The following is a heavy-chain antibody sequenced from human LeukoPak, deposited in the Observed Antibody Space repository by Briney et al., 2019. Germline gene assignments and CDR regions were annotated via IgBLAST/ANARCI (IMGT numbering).Heavy chain of an antibody. CDR3: ARHGRSGGSCYFILDY. CDR2: IYPGDSDT. Sequence: GESLQISCKGSGYSFTSYWIGWVRQMPGKGLEWMGIIYPGDSDTRYSPSFQGQVTISADKSISTAYLQWSSLKASDTAMYYCARHGRSGGSCYFILDYWGQGTLVTVSS. D-gene: IGHD2-15*01. V-gene: IGHV5-51*01. J-gene: IGHJ4*02. CDR1: GYSFTSYW.